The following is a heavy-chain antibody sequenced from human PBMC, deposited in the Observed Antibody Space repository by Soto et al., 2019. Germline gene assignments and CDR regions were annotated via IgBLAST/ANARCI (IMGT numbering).Heavy chain of an antibody. CDR2: IWYDGTNA. Sequence: PGGSLRLSCEASGFTFSTYGMHWVRQAPGKGLQWVAVIWYDGTNAHYADSVKGRFTISRDNSKDTLYLEMNNLRAEDTAVYYCARVEAPLIHSDHYYYGMDVWGQGTTVTVSS. J-gene: IGHJ6*01. CDR1: GFTFSTYG. D-gene: IGHD5-18*01. V-gene: IGHV3-33*01. CDR3: ARVEAPLIHSDHYYYGMDV.